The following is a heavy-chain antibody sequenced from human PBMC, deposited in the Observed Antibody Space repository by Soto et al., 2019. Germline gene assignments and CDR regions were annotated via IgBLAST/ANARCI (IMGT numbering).Heavy chain of an antibody. CDR3: ARGLSTIFGVVYNWFDP. CDR2: INPNSGGT. V-gene: IGHV1-2*04. CDR1: GYTFTGYY. D-gene: IGHD3-3*01. J-gene: IGHJ5*02. Sequence: ASVKVSCKASGYTFTGYYMHWVRQAPGQGLEWMGWINPNSGGTNYAQKFQGWVTMTRDTSISTAYMELSRLRSDDTAVYCCARGLSTIFGVVYNWFDPWGQGTLVTVSS.